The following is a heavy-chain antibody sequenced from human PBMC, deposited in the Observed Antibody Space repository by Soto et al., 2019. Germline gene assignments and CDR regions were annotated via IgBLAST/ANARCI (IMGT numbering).Heavy chain of an antibody. V-gene: IGHV3-30-3*01. D-gene: IGHD2-15*01. J-gene: IGHJ6*02. CDR1: GFTFSSYA. CDR2: ISYDGSNK. Sequence: GGSLRLSCAASGFTFSSYAMHWVRQAPGKGLEWVAVISYDGSNKYYADSVKGRFTISRDNSKNTLYLQMNSLRAEDTAVYYCARDYQPAVLIYCSCGSCPDGMDFWTQGTTVTVSS. CDR3: ARDYQPAVLIYCSCGSCPDGMDF.